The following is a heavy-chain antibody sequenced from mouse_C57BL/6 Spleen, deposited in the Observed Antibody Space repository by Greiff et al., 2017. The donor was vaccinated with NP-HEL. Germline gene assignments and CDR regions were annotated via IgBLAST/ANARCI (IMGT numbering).Heavy chain of an antibody. Sequence: LQQSGAELVRPGTSVKVSCKASGYAFTNYLIEWVKQRPGQGLEWIGVINPGSGGTNYNEKFKGKATLTADKSSSTAYMQLSSLTSEDSAVYFCARGFSYAMDYWGQGTSVTVSS. CDR1: GYAFTNYL. J-gene: IGHJ4*01. CDR2: INPGSGGT. CDR3: ARGFSYAMDY. V-gene: IGHV1-54*01.